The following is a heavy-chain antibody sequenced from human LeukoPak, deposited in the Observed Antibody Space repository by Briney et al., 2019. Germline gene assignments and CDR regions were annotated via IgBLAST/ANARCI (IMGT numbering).Heavy chain of an antibody. Sequence: SETLSLTCTVSGGSISGYHWSWIRQPAGKGLEWIGRIYTSGSTNYNPSLKSRVTMSVDTSRSQFSLKLSSVTAADTAVYYCARTLVRGAFDIWGQGTMVTVSS. CDR3: ARTLVRGAFDI. D-gene: IGHD2-2*01. CDR1: GGSISGYH. J-gene: IGHJ3*02. V-gene: IGHV4-4*07. CDR2: IYTSGST.